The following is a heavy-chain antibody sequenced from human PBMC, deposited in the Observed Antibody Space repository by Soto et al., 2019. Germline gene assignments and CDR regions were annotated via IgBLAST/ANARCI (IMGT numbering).Heavy chain of an antibody. CDR3: ARHGVGSYFTWFDP. Sequence: SETLSLTCTVSGGSISSYYWSWIRQPPGKGLEWIGYIYYSGSTNYNPSLKSRVTISVDTSKNQFSLKLSSVTAADTAVYYCARHGVGSYFTWFDPWGQGTLVTVSS. CDR2: IYYSGST. D-gene: IGHD1-26*01. J-gene: IGHJ5*02. V-gene: IGHV4-59*08. CDR1: GGSISSYY.